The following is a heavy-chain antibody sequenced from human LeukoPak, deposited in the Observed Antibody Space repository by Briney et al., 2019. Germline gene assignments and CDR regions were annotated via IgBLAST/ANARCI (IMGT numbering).Heavy chain of an antibody. CDR3: ARVPSGSMITFGDGSEV. CDR2: IYYSGST. V-gene: IGHV4-59*01. D-gene: IGHD3-16*01. J-gene: IGHJ4*02. CDR1: GGSISSYY. Sequence: SETLSLTCTVSGGSISSYYWSWIRQPPGKGLEWIGYIYYSGSTNYNPSLKSRVTISVDTSKNQFSRKLSSVPAAATAVYYCARVPSGSMITFGDGSEVWRQGTLVTVSS.